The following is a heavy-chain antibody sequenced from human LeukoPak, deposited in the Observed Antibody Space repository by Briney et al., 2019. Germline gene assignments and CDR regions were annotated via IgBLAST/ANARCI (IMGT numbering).Heavy chain of an antibody. V-gene: IGHV1/OR15-3*02. Sequence: GASLQVSCKASGYSFTDYYIHWVRQAPGQGLEWMGWINAGNGNTKYSQKFQGRVTITRDTSASTAYMELSSLRSEDTAVYYCARDPNSSGWYGAFDIWGQGTMVTVSS. D-gene: IGHD6-19*01. J-gene: IGHJ3*02. CDR1: GYSFTDYY. CDR3: ARDPNSSGWYGAFDI. CDR2: INAGNGNT.